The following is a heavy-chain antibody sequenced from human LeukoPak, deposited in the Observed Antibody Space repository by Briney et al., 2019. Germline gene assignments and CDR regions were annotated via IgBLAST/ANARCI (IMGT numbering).Heavy chain of an antibody. J-gene: IGHJ4*02. D-gene: IGHD6-13*01. CDR2: IYYSGST. CDR1: GGSISSSSYY. Sequence: PSETLSLTCTVSGGSISSSSYYWGWIRQPPGKGLEWIGSIYYSGSTYYNPSLKSRVTISVDTSKNQFSLKLSSVTAADTAVYYCARTTRLMAAAGTCFDYWGQGTLVTVSS. CDR3: ARTTRLMAAAGTCFDY. V-gene: IGHV4-39*07.